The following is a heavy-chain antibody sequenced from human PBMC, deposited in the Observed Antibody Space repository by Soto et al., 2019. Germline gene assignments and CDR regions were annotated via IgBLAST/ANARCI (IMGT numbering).Heavy chain of an antibody. CDR1: GYTFTSYG. V-gene: IGHV1-18*01. CDR3: ARARTRGGAAAGSLGY. Sequence: QVQLVQSGAEVKKPGASVKVSCKASGYTFTSYGISWVRQAPGQGLEWMGWISAYNGNTNYAQKRQGRVTMTTDTSPSTAYMELRSMRYDDRAVYYCARARTRGGAAAGSLGYWGQGTLVTVSS. D-gene: IGHD6-13*01. CDR2: ISAYNGNT. J-gene: IGHJ4*02.